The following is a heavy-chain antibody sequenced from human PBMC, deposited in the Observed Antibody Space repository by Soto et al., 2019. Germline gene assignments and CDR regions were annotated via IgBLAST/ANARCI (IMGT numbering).Heavy chain of an antibody. CDR2: IDPSDSYT. D-gene: IGHD6-13*01. J-gene: IGHJ4*02. CDR3: ARLQAAAGDNDLTFDY. V-gene: IGHV5-10-1*01. Sequence: GESLKISCKVSGYNFASYWIGWVRQMPGKGLEWMGRIDPSDSYTNYSPSFQGHVTISADKSISTAYLQWSSLKASDTAMYYCARLQAAAGDNDLTFDYWGQGTLVTVSS. CDR1: GYNFASYW.